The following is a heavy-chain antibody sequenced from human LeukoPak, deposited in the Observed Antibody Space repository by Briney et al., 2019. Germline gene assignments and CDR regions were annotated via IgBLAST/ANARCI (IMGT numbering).Heavy chain of an antibody. CDR2: ISSSGSTI. Sequence: GGSLRLSCAASGFTFSSYEMNWVRQAPGKWLEWVSYISSSGSTIYYADSVKGRFTISRDNAKNSLYLQMNSLRAEDTAVYYCARALLWFGETLLDAFDIWGQGTMVTVSS. CDR1: GFTFSSYE. D-gene: IGHD3-10*01. J-gene: IGHJ3*02. V-gene: IGHV3-48*03. CDR3: ARALLWFGETLLDAFDI.